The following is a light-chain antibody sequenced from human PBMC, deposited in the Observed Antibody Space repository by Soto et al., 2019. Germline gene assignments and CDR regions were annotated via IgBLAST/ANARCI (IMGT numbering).Light chain of an antibody. J-gene: IGKJ1*01. CDR1: RSLLHSTVYNF. V-gene: IGKV2-28*01. CDR3: MHDTPTTRP. Sequence: DIFSTDSPLSLPGTPGESSSICCRAFRSLLHSTVYNFLYWYLQNPGQSPQLLIYLGYNRAYGVPDRFSGSGPGTDFTLKIRRVEAEDVAVSSCMHDTPTTRPFGKGHXVEIK. CDR2: LGY.